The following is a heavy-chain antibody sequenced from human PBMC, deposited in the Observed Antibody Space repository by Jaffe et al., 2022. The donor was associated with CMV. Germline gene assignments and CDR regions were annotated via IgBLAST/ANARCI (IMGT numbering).Heavy chain of an antibody. CDR2: IKSKTDGGTT. J-gene: IGHJ6*02. Sequence: EVQLVESGGGLVKPGGSLRLSCAASGFTFSNAWMSWVRQAPGKGLEWVGRIKSKTDGGTTDYAAPVKGRFTISRDDSKNTLYLQMNSLKTEDTAVYYCTTDFIRATYYDFWSGYYAHPYYYYGMDVWGQGTTVTVSS. CDR3: TTDFIRATYYDFWSGYYAHPYYYYGMDV. V-gene: IGHV3-15*01. D-gene: IGHD3-3*01. CDR1: GFTFSNAW.